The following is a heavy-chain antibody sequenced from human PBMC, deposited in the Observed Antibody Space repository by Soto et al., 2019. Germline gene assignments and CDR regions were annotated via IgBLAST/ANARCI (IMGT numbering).Heavy chain of an antibody. Sequence: PGGSLRLSCAVSGFSVSSSHMNWVRQAPGKGLEWVSVIYSGGSTYYAVSVKGRFTISRDNARNTLYLQMNSLRAEDTAVYYCARDRIAVAALDSWGQGTLVTVSS. J-gene: IGHJ4*02. V-gene: IGHV3-53*01. D-gene: IGHD6-19*01. CDR2: IYSGGST. CDR1: GFSVSSSH. CDR3: ARDRIAVAALDS.